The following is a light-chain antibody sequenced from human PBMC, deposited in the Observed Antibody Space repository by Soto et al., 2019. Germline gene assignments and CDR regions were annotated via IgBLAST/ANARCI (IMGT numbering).Light chain of an antibody. CDR1: QAISSW. J-gene: IGKJ1*01. CDR2: DAS. V-gene: IGKV1-5*01. CDR3: QQYNSYWT. Sequence: DIQMTQSPSTLSGSVGDRVTITCRASQAISSWLAWYQQKPRKAPRLLIYDASSLESGVPSRFSGSGSGTEFTLTISSLQPDDFATYYCQQYNSYWTFGQGTKVDIK.